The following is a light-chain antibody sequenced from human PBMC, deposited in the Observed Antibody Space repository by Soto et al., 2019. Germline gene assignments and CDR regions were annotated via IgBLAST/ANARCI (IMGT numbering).Light chain of an antibody. V-gene: IGLV1-51*01. Sequence: QSVLTQPPSVSAAPGQKVTISCSGSSSNIGNNYVFWDQQLPGTAPKLLIYDNDKRPSGIPDRFSGSKSGTSATLGITGLQTGDEADYYCATWDRSLSVGVVGGGTKVTVL. CDR2: DND. J-gene: IGLJ2*01. CDR3: ATWDRSLSVGV. CDR1: SSNIGNNY.